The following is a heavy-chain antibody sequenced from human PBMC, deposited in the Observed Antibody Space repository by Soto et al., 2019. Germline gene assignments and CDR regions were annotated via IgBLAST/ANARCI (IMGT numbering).Heavy chain of an antibody. J-gene: IGHJ5*01. CDR2: ISHDGFSQ. D-gene: IGHD6-13*01. V-gene: IGHV3-30*18. Sequence: QVQLVESGGGVVQPGTSLRLSCVVSGFTLSNTGVHWVRQAPGKGLEWVAMISHDGFSQHYVDSVSGRFTISRDNSKNTLDLQMGSLRPEDTSVYYCAKDWGSSGWFNWFDSWGQGTLVIVSS. CDR3: AKDWGSSGWFNWFDS. CDR1: GFTLSNTG.